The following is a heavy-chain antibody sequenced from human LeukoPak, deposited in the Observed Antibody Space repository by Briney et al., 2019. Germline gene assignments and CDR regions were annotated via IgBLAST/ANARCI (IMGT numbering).Heavy chain of an antibody. CDR2: IYYSGST. Sequence: ASETLSLTCTVSVGSICSYYWSWIRQPPGEGLEWIGYIYYSGSTNYNPSLKSRVTISVDTSKNQFSLKLSSVTAADTAVYYCASSKYSSSSPDYWGQGTLVTVSS. V-gene: IGHV4-59*01. CDR3: ASSKYSSSSPDY. J-gene: IGHJ4*02. CDR1: VGSICSYY. D-gene: IGHD6-6*01.